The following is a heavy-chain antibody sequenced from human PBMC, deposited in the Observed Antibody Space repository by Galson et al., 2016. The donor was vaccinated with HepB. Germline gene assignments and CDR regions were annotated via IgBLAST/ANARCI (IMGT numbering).Heavy chain of an antibody. J-gene: IGHJ4*02. CDR3: ARYNWKYAPVDN. CDR1: GFTFSTFW. CDR2: IKQDGSEI. V-gene: IGHV3-7*01. Sequence: SLRLSCAVSGFTFSTFWMSWVRQAPGKGLEWVANIKQDGSEIFYMDSVKGRFTISRDNAKNSLYLQMNSLRAEDTAVYYCARYNWKYAPVDNWGQGALVTVSS. D-gene: IGHD1-7*01.